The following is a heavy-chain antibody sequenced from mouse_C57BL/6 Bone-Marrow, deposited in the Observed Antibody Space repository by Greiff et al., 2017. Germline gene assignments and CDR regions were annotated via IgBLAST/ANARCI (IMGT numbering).Heavy chain of an antibody. D-gene: IGHD2-3*01. V-gene: IGHV1-42*01. Sequence: EVQLQPSGPELVKPGASVKISCKASGYSFTGYYMNWLKQSPEKSLEWIGEINPSTGGTPYNQKFKAKATLTVYKSSSTAYMQLKSLTSETSAVXYRALSVYDCAALFAYWGQGTLVTVSA. CDR3: ALSVYDCAALFAY. J-gene: IGHJ3*01. CDR1: GYSFTGYY. CDR2: INPSTGGT.